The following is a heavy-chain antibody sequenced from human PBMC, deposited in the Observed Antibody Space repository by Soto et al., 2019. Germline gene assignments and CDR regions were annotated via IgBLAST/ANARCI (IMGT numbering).Heavy chain of an antibody. V-gene: IGHV1-18*04. CDR2: ISAYTGNT. D-gene: IGHD3-10*01. Sequence: QVQLVQSGAEVKKPGASVKVSCKASGYTFTDYGMSWVRQAPGQGLEWMGWISAYTGNTNSAQKLQGRVTMTTDTSTTTAYMDLRNLRSDDTAVYYCARGPLGFGELWSIDYWGQGTLVTVSS. CDR3: ARGPLGFGELWSIDY. CDR1: GYTFTDYG. J-gene: IGHJ4*02.